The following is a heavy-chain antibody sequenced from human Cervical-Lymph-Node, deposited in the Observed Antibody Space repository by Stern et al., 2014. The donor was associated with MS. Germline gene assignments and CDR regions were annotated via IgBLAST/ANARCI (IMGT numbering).Heavy chain of an antibody. CDR2: ISRSTSYT. Sequence: VQLVESGGGLVKPGGSLRLSCAASGFSFSDYYMSWIRQAPGKGLEWVTYISRSTSYTKYADSVKGRFTISRDNTKNSLYLQMNSLSAEDTAVYYCARGYSSGWYAGSDYWGQGSRVTVSS. CDR1: GFSFSDYY. D-gene: IGHD6-19*01. J-gene: IGHJ4*02. CDR3: ARGYSSGWYAGSDY. V-gene: IGHV3-11*06.